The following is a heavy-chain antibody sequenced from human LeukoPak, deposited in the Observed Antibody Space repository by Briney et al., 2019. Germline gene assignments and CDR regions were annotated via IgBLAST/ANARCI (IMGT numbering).Heavy chain of an antibody. D-gene: IGHD3-22*01. J-gene: IGHJ4*02. V-gene: IGHV4-61*01. CDR1: GGSVSSGSYY. Sequence: SETLSLTCTVSGGSVSSGSYYWSWIRQPPGKGLEWIGYIYYSGSTNYNPSLKSRVTISVDTSKNQFSLKLSSVTAADTAVYYCARGGITMIVEDWGQGTLVTVSS. CDR2: IYYSGST. CDR3: ARGGITMIVED.